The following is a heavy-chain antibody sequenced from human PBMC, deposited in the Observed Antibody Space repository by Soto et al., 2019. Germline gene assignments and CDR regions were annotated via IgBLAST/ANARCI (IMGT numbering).Heavy chain of an antibody. CDR2: ISYDGSNK. Sequence: QVQLVESGGGVVQPGRSLRLSCAASGFTFGSYGMHWVRQAPGKGLEWVAVISYDGSNKYYADSVKGRFTISRDNSKNTLYLQMNSLRAEDTAVYYCAKDGYSGYDQRGYYYGMDVWGQGTTVTVSS. D-gene: IGHD5-12*01. CDR3: AKDGYSGYDQRGYYYGMDV. CDR1: GFTFGSYG. J-gene: IGHJ6*02. V-gene: IGHV3-30*18.